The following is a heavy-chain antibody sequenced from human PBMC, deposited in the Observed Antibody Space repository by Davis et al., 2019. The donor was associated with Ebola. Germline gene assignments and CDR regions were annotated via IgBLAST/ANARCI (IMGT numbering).Heavy chain of an antibody. CDR1: GGSFSGYY. D-gene: IGHD3-16*01. CDR2: IYHSGTT. J-gene: IGHJ4*02. CDR3: TQNGGDY. Sequence: MPSETLSLTCAVYGGSFSGYYWSWIRQPPGKGLEWIGYIYHSGTTKYNPSLESRVTISVDTSKNQFSLKLSSVTAADTAVYYCTQNGGDYWGQGTLVTVSS. V-gene: IGHV4-59*08.